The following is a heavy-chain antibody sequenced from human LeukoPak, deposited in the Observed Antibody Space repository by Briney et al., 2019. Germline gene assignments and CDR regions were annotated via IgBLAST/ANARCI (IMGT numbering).Heavy chain of an antibody. CDR2: ISYSGST. V-gene: IGHV4-59*08. D-gene: IGHD3-22*01. J-gene: IGHJ4*02. Sequence: SETLSLTCTVSGGSISNYYWSWIRHPPGKGPEWIAYISYSGSTNYNPSLKSRVAISVDTSKNQFSLKLSSVTAADTAVYYCARHGDYNDRRTPDFDCWGQGTLVTVSS. CDR1: GGSISNYY. CDR3: ARHGDYNDRRTPDFDC.